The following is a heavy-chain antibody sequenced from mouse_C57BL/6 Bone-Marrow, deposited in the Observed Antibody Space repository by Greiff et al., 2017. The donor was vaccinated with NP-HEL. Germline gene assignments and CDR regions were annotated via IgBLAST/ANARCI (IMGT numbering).Heavy chain of an antibody. CDR2: IDPENGDT. CDR1: GFNIKDDY. J-gene: IGHJ2*01. CDR3: TIDRWLLL. Sequence: VQLQQSGAELVRPGASVKLSCTASGFNIKDDYMHWVKQRPEQGLEWIGWIDPENGDTEYASKFQGKATITADTSSNTAYLQLSSLTSEDTAVYYCTIDRWLLLWGQGTTLTVSS. D-gene: IGHD2-3*01. V-gene: IGHV14-4*01.